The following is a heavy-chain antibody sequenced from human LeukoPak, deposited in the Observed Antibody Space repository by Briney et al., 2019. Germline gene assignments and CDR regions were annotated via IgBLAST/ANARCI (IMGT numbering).Heavy chain of an antibody. V-gene: IGHV3-43*02. CDR2: INENGYIA. D-gene: IGHD1-26*01. J-gene: IGHJ4*02. CDR3: AKARWEPNFDY. CDR1: GFTFDDYA. Sequence: PGGCLRLSCAASGFTFDDYAMHWVRQGPGKSLEWVSLINENGYIAYYGDSVRGRFTVSRDNAKNSLYLQMNSLTPEDTALYYCAKARWEPNFDYWGQGTLVTVSS.